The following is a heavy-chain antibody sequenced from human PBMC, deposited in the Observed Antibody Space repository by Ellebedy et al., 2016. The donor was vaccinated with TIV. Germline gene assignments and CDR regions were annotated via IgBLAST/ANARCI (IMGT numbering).Heavy chain of an antibody. CDR2: IWYDGSNE. V-gene: IGHV3-33*08. D-gene: IGHD3-9*01. Sequence: GESLKISCAASGFPFINYGMHWVRQAPGKGLEWVASIWYDGSNEYYVDSVKGRFTISRDNLKNTLYLQMNSLRAEDTSIYYCARNDILTGHYFLDYWGQGTLVTVSS. J-gene: IGHJ4*02. CDR1: GFPFINYG. CDR3: ARNDILTGHYFLDY.